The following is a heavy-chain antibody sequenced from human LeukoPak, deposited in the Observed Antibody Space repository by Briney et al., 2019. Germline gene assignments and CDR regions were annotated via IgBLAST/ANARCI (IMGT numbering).Heavy chain of an antibody. V-gene: IGHV4-38-2*02. CDR3: ASTTPMITFGGVIVYYFDY. CDR2: IYYSGST. J-gene: IGHJ4*02. D-gene: IGHD3-16*02. CDR1: GYSISSSYY. Sequence: PSETLSLTCTVSGYSISSSYYWGWIRQPPGKGLEWIGSIYYSGSTYYNPSLKSRVTISVDTSKNQFSLKLSSVTAADTAVYYCASTTPMITFGGVIVYYFDYWGQGTLVTVSS.